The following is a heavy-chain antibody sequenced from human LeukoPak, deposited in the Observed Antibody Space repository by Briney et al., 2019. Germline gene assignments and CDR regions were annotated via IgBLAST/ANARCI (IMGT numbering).Heavy chain of an antibody. J-gene: IGHJ5*02. V-gene: IGHV1-69*05. D-gene: IGHD2-2*01. CDR2: IIPIFGTA. CDR1: GGTFSSYA. CDR3: ARGPLYLVPDQLHSDWFDP. Sequence: SVKVSCKASGGTFSSYAISWVRQAPGQGLEWMGGIIPIFGTANYAQKFQGRVTITTDESTSTAYMELSSLRSEDTAVYYCARGPLYLVPDQLHSDWFDPWGQGTPVTVSS.